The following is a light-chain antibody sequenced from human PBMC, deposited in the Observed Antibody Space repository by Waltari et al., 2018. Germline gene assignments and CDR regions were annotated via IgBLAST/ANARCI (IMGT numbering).Light chain of an antibody. V-gene: IGLV2-14*03. CDR2: DVS. CDR1: SSAVGGYNY. CDR3: CSYTGSSSGV. Sequence: QSALTQPASVSGSPGQSITISCTGTSSAVGGYNYVSWYQHHPGTVPKLLIFDVSNRPSGVSNRFSGSKSGNSASLTISGLQAEDEADYYCCSYTGSSSGVFGGGTKLTVL. J-gene: IGLJ3*02.